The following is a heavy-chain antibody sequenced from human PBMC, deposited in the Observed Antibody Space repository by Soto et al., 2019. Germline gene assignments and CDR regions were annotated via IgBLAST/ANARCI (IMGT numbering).Heavy chain of an antibody. CDR2: INAANGDT. Sequence: ASVKVSCKASGYTFTSYGIHWVRQAPGQRLEWMGWINAANGDTKYSPKFQGRVTITRDTSASTAYMELSSLRSEDTAVYYCVRRHVSATGIDWFDPWGQGTLVTVS. CDR3: VRRHVSATGIDWFDP. D-gene: IGHD6-13*01. CDR1: GYTFTSYG. V-gene: IGHV1-3*01. J-gene: IGHJ5*02.